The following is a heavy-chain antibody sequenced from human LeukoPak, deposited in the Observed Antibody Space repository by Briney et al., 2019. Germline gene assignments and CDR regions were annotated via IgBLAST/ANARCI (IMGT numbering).Heavy chain of an antibody. CDR3: AKDLRSRRPYYFDY. J-gene: IGHJ4*02. Sequence: PGGSLRLSCVASGFTFSSSWMSWVRRAPGKGLEWVANIKQDGTEEYYVDSVRGRFSISKDNAKNSLYLQMNSLRAEDTAVYYCAKDLRSRRPYYFDYWGQGTLVTVSS. D-gene: IGHD5-12*01. CDR1: GFTFSSSW. V-gene: IGHV3-7*03. CDR2: IKQDGTEE.